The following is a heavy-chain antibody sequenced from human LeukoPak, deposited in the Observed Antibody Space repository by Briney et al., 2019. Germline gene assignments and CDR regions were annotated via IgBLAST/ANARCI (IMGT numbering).Heavy chain of an antibody. Sequence: SVKVSCKASGGTFSSYAISWVRQAPGQGLEWMGRIIPIFGTANYAQKFQGRVTITTDESTSTAYMELSSLRSEDTAVYYCARDDRAYDSSGYRAFDIWGQGTMVTVSS. V-gene: IGHV1-69*05. CDR3: ARDDRAYDSSGYRAFDI. D-gene: IGHD3-22*01. CDR2: IIPIFGTA. CDR1: GGTFSSYA. J-gene: IGHJ3*02.